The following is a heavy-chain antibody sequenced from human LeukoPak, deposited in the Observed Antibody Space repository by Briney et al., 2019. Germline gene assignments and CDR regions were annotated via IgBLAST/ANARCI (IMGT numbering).Heavy chain of an antibody. Sequence: PSETLSLTCTVSGGSISSYYWGWIRQPPGKGLEWIGSIYHSGSTYYNPSLKSRVTISVDTSKNQFSLKLSSVTAADTAVYYCARLLGRSLYNWNVAFDPWGQGTLVTVSS. CDR3: ARLLGRSLYNWNVAFDP. D-gene: IGHD1-1*01. CDR2: IYHSGST. V-gene: IGHV4-38-2*02. CDR1: GGSISSYY. J-gene: IGHJ5*02.